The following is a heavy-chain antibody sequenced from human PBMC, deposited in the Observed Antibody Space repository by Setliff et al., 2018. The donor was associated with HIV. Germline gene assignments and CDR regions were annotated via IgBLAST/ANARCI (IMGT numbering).Heavy chain of an antibody. CDR1: GYSFTGYY. V-gene: IGHV1-2*06. Sequence: ASVKVSCKASGYSFTGYYVHWVRQAPGQGLEWMGRINPKSGATNLAQKFQGRVTLTRDTSVTTVYMELTSLRSDDTAVYYCAADNYNCNSFDYWGQGSLVTVSS. J-gene: IGHJ4*02. D-gene: IGHD3-3*01. CDR2: INPKSGAT. CDR3: AADNYNCNSFDY.